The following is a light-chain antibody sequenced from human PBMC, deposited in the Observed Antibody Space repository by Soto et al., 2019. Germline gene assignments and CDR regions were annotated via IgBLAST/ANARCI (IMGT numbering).Light chain of an antibody. CDR2: GAS. CDR1: QSVSSN. V-gene: IGKV3-15*01. CDR3: QQRYSWPPIT. J-gene: IGKJ5*01. Sequence: ERVMTQSPATLSVSPGERATLSCRASQSVSSNLAWYQQKPGQAPRLLIYGASTRATGIPARFSGSGSGTEFTLTISSLEPEDFAVYYCQQRYSWPPITFGQGTRLEIK.